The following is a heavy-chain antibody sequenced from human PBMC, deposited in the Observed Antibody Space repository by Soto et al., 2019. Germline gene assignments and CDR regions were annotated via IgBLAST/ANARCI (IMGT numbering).Heavy chain of an antibody. CDR2: MNPNSGNT. CDR3: ATAVLPLYYYCMDV. CDR1: GYTFTSYD. Sequence: GASVKVSCKASGYTFTSYDINWVRQATGQGLEWMGWMNPNSGNTGYAQKFQGRVTMTRNTSISTAYMELSSLRSEDTAVYYCATAVLPLYYYCMDVWGKGTTVTVSS. V-gene: IGHV1-8*01. D-gene: IGHD3-10*01. J-gene: IGHJ6*03.